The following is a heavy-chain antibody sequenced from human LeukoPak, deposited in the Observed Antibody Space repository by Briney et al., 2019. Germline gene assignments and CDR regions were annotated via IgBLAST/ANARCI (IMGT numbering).Heavy chain of an antibody. CDR3: ARGLTMEDSWFDP. CDR1: GYTFTSYY. D-gene: IGHD1-14*01. V-gene: IGHV1-46*01. Sequence: ASVKVSCKASGYTFTSYYMHWVRQAPGQGLEWMGIINPSGGSTSYAQKFQGRVTMTRDMSTSTVYMELSSLRSEDTAAYYCARGLTMEDSWFDPWGQGTLVTVSS. J-gene: IGHJ5*02. CDR2: INPSGGST.